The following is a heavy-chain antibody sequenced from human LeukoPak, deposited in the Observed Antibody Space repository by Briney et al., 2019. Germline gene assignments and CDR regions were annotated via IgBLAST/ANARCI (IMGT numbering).Heavy chain of an antibody. CDR3: ARVWSSRKAFDI. Sequence: PSETLSLTCTVSGGSISYNYWSWVRQPPGKGVELIGDIYYSGSTNYNPSLKSRVTISVDTSKNQFSLKLTSVAAADTAVYYCARVWSSRKAFDIWGQGTMVTVSS. CDR2: IYYSGST. D-gene: IGHD3-16*01. CDR1: GGSISYNY. J-gene: IGHJ3*02. V-gene: IGHV4-59*01.